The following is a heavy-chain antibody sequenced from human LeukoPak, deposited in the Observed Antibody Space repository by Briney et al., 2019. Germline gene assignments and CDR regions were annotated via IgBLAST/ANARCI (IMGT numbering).Heavy chain of an antibody. Sequence: GGSLRLSWAASGFTFSSYAMSWVRQAPGKGLEWVSAISGSGGSTYYADSVKGRFTISRDNSKNTLYLQMNSLRAEDTAVYYCAKDRLREPHFDPWGQGTLVTVSS. V-gene: IGHV3-23*01. J-gene: IGHJ5*02. CDR3: AKDRLREPHFDP. CDR2: ISGSGGST. CDR1: GFTFSSYA. D-gene: IGHD1-26*01.